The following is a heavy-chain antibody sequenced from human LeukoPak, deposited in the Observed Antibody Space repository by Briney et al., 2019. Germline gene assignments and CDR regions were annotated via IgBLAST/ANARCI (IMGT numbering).Heavy chain of an antibody. D-gene: IGHD2-8*01. J-gene: IGHJ4*02. CDR2: INTNTENP. CDR1: GYTFTSYA. CDR3: ARGGMVYALDY. Sequence: GASVKVSCKASGYTFTSYAMNWVRQAPGQGLEWMGWINTNTENPTYAQGFTGRFVFSLDTSVSTAYLQICSLKAEDTAVYYCARGGMVYALDYWGQGTLVTVSS. V-gene: IGHV7-4-1*01.